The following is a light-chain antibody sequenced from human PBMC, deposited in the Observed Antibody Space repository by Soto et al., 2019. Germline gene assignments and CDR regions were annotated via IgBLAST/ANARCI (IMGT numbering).Light chain of an antibody. CDR3: QQFDDLTFT. Sequence: DIELTQGRSSLSASVGDRVTITCQASQDINNYLNWYQQKPGKAPELLIYDASDLEVGVPSRFSGSGSGTVFTLTISSLQPEDIATYYCQQFDDLTFTFGQGTRLEIK. J-gene: IGKJ5*01. CDR2: DAS. V-gene: IGKV1-33*01. CDR1: QDINNY.